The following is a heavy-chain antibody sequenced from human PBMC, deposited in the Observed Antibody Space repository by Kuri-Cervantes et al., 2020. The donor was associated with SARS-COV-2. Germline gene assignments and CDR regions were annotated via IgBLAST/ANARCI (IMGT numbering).Heavy chain of an antibody. V-gene: IGHV1-2*02. CDR2: IKPNSGGT. CDR1: GYTFTGYY. J-gene: IGHJ4*02. Sequence: ASVKVSCKASGYTFTGYYMHWVRQAPGQGLEWMGWIKPNSGGTNYAQKFQGRVTMTRDTSISTAYMELSRLRSDDTAVYYCAREGYSSSSGRFDYWGQGTLVTVSS. CDR3: AREGYSSSSGRFDY. D-gene: IGHD6-6*01.